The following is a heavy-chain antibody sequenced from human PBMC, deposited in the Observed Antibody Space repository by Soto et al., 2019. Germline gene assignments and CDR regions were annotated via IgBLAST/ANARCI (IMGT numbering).Heavy chain of an antibody. D-gene: IGHD3-10*01. CDR1: GGSISSSNW. CDR3: ARAPSLARLYYYFDY. CDR2: IYHSGST. Sequence: SETLSLTCAVSGGSISSSNWWSWVRQPPGKGLEWIGEIYHSGSTNYSPSLKSRVTISVDKSKNQFSLKLSSVTAADTAVYYCARAPSLARLYYYFDYWGQGTLVTVSS. J-gene: IGHJ4*02. V-gene: IGHV4-4*02.